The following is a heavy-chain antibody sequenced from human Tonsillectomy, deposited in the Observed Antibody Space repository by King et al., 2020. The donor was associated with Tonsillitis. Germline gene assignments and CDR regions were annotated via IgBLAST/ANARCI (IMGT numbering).Heavy chain of an antibody. CDR3: AGRHSGLFVAAHIRDAFDI. CDR2: IYWDNDT. CDR1: GFSLITSGVG. Sequence: LKESGPTLVKPTETLTLTCTFSGFSLITSGVGVGWIRQPPGKALEWLALIYWDNDTRYSPSLKSRLTITKDTSRNKVVLTMTNMDPVDTATYFCAGRHSGLFVAAHIRDAFDIWGQGTMVTVSS. D-gene: IGHD2/OR15-2a*01. V-gene: IGHV2-5*02. J-gene: IGHJ3*02.